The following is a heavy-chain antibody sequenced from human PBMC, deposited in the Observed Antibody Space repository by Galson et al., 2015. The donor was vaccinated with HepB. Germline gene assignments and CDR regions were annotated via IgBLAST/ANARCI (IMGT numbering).Heavy chain of an antibody. J-gene: IGHJ4*02. V-gene: IGHV1-46*01. CDR2: INPSGGST. CDR1: GYTFTSYY. Sequence: GYTFTSYYMHWVRQAPGQGLEWMGIINPSGGSTSYAQKFQGRVTMTWDTSASTAYMELSSLRSEDTALYYCARDLYGSGSYYFDYWGQGTLVTVSS. CDR3: ARDLYGSGSYYFDY. D-gene: IGHD3-10*01.